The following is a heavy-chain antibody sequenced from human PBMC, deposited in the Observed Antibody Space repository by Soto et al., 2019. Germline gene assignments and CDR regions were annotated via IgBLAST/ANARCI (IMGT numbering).Heavy chain of an antibody. CDR3: ARAAATMVRGNWFDP. CDR2: IYHSGST. CDR1: GGSISSSNW. V-gene: IGHV4-4*02. Sequence: PSETLSLTCAVSGGSISSSNWWSWVRQPPGKGLEWIGEIYHSGSTYYNPSLKSRVTISVDTSKNQFSLKLSSVTAADTAVYYCARAAATMVRGNWFDPWGQGTLVTVSS. D-gene: IGHD3-10*01. J-gene: IGHJ5*02.